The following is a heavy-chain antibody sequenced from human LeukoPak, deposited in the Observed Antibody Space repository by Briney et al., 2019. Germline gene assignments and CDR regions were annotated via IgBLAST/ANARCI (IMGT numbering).Heavy chain of an antibody. V-gene: IGHV4-34*01. CDR1: GGSFSGHY. Sequence: SETLSLTCAVYGGSFSGHYWTWIRQPPGKGLEWIGEINHSGGTNYNPSLKSRVTISVDTSKNQFSLKLSSLTAADTAVYYCARPTSWVNYFDPWGQGTLVTVSS. J-gene: IGHJ5*02. D-gene: IGHD1-7*01. CDR3: ARPTSWVNYFDP. CDR2: INHSGGT.